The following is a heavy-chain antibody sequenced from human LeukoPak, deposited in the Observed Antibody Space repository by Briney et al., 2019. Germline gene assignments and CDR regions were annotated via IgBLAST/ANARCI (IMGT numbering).Heavy chain of an antibody. D-gene: IGHD6-13*01. CDR3: ARGIAARPRGMDV. CDR2: INHSGST. J-gene: IGHJ6*04. Sequence: SETLSLTCAVYGGSFSGYYWSWIRQPPGKGLEWIGEINHSGSTNYSPSLKSRVTISVDTSKNQFSLKLSSVTAADTAVYYCARGIAARPRGMDVWGKGTTVTVSS. CDR1: GGSFSGYY. V-gene: IGHV4-34*01.